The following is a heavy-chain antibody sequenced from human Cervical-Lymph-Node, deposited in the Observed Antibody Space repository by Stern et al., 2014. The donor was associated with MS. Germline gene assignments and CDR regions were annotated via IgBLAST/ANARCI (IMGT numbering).Heavy chain of an antibody. CDR1: GYTFTTYY. CDR2: FNPSGGKT. V-gene: IGHV1-46*01. Sequence: QVQLVQSGAEIRKPAASVKISCEASGYTFTTYYMHWVRQAPGQGLERVALFNPSGGKTTYAQRFQGRVTVTGDTSTSTVYMELTGLRSEDTAVYYCARVLSLATSDSWGQGTLVIVSS. D-gene: IGHD1-1*01. J-gene: IGHJ4*02. CDR3: ARVLSLATSDS.